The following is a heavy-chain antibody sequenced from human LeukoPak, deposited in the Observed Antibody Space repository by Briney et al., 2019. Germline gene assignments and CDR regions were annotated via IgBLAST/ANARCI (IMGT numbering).Heavy chain of an antibody. Sequence: SETLSLTCDVYGASFTGYYWSWIRQSPGKGLEWIGEINHSGSTNYNPSLKSRVTISVDTSKNQFSLKLSSVTAADTAVYYCARVGITGFKYYFDYWGQGTLVTVSS. CDR2: INHSGST. V-gene: IGHV4-34*01. D-gene: IGHD1-20*01. CDR3: ARVGITGFKYYFDY. CDR1: GASFTGYY. J-gene: IGHJ4*02.